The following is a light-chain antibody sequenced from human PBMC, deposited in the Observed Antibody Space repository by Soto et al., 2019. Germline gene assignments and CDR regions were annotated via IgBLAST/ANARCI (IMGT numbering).Light chain of an antibody. V-gene: IGKV3D-15*01. CDR3: RQYYSSPGT. CDR2: AAS. J-gene: IGKJ1*01. CDR1: QSVSSY. Sequence: EIVLTQSPSTLSLSPGERATISCRASQSVSSYLAWYQQKPGQAPKLLIYAASTRPTGVPARFSGSGSGTDFTIIIICLQDDEVSAYYYRQYYSSPGTFGQGTKVDIK.